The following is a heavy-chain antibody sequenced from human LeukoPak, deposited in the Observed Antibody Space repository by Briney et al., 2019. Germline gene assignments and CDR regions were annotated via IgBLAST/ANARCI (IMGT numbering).Heavy chain of an antibody. CDR3: ARDYDYSLDY. J-gene: IGHJ4*02. CDR1: GLTFSSYW. CDR2: INLDGSDK. V-gene: IGHV3-7*01. Sequence: GGSLRLSCAASGLTFSSYWMSWVRQAPGKGLEWVANINLDGSDKPYVGSVKGRFTISRDNAKNSLYLQMNSLGAEDTAVYYCARDYDYSLDYWGQGTLVTVSS. D-gene: IGHD4/OR15-4a*01.